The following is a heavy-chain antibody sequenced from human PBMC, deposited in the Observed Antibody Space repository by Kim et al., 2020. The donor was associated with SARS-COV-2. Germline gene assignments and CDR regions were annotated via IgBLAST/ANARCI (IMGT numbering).Heavy chain of an antibody. J-gene: IGHJ6*02. D-gene: IGHD2-2*01. V-gene: IGHV3-23*01. CDR3: AKKYTRSYYYYFGMDV. Sequence: GLEWVSAITGSGGTTDYADSVRGRFTISRDNSKNTLYLQMSSLRADDTAVYYCAKKYTRSYYYYFGMDVWGQGTTVTVSS. CDR2: ITGSGGTT.